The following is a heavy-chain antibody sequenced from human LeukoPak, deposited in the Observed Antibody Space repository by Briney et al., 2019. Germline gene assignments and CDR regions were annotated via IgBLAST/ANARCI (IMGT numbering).Heavy chain of an antibody. V-gene: IGHV1-3*01. D-gene: IGHD1-14*01. CDR2: INAGNGNT. J-gene: IGHJ4*02. Sequence: ASVKVSCTASGYTFTSYAMHWVRQAPGQRLEWMGWINAGNGNTKYSQKFQGRVTMTTDTSTSTAYMELRSLRSDDTAVYYCATLRTREPFDYWGQGTLVTVSS. CDR1: GYTFTSYA. CDR3: ATLRTREPFDY.